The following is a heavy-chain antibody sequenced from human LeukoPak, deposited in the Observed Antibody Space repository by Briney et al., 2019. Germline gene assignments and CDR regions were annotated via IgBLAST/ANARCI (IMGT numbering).Heavy chain of an antibody. J-gene: IGHJ4*02. CDR1: GFTFSSYG. CDR3: TRAPWPITWIPFDY. CDR2: IWYDGSNK. D-gene: IGHD5-18*01. Sequence: PGRSLRLSCAASGFTFSSYGMHGVRQAPGKGLEWVAVIWYDGSNKYYADSVKGRFTISRDNSKNTLYLQMNSLRTEDTAVYYCTRAPWPITWIPFDYWGQGTLVTVSS. V-gene: IGHV3-33*01.